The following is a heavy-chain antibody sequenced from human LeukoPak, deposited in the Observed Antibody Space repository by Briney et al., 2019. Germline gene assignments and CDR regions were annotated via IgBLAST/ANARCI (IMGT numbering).Heavy chain of an antibody. V-gene: IGHV7-4-1*02. D-gene: IGHD3-3*01. CDR1: GYTFTSYA. Sequence: ASVKVSCKASGYTFTSYAMNWVRQAPVQGLEWMGWINTNTGNPTYAQGFTGRFVFSLDTSVSTAYLQISSLKAEDTAVYYCARHYQTTGYDFWSGYRNYYYYYGMDVWGQGTTVTVSS. J-gene: IGHJ6*02. CDR2: INTNTGNP. CDR3: ARHYQTTGYDFWSGYRNYYYYYGMDV.